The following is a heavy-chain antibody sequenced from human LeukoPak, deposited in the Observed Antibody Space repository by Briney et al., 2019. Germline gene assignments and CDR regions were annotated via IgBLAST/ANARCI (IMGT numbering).Heavy chain of an antibody. Sequence: SETLSLTCAVYGGFFSGYYWSWIRQPPGKGLEWIGEINHSGSTNYNPSLKSRVTISVDTSKNQFSLKLSSVTAADTAVYYCARGRGWYGNWGQGTLVTVSS. J-gene: IGHJ1*01. D-gene: IGHD6-19*01. CDR2: INHSGST. V-gene: IGHV4-34*01. CDR1: GGFFSGYY. CDR3: ARGRGWYGN.